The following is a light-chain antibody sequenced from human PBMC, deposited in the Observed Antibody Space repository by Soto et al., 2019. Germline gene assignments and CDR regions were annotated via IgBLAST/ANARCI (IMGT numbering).Light chain of an antibody. CDR2: RND. CDR1: SSNIGSNV. J-gene: IGLJ3*02. CDR3: EAWDVSLNAWV. Sequence: QSVLTQPPSASGTPGQRVTISCSGSSSNIGSNVVNWYQQLPGTAPKLLIYRNDQRPSAFPDRFPGSKSGTSASLAISGLQSEDEADYYCEAWDVSLNAWVFGGGTQLTVL. V-gene: IGLV1-44*01.